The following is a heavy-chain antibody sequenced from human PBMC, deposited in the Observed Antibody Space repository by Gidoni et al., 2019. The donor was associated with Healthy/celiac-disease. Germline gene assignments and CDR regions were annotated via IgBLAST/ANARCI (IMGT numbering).Heavy chain of an antibody. Sequence: QVQLVQSGAEVQKPGASGKVSCKASGYTFSRYGISWVRQAPGQGLEWMGWIRAYNGNTNYTQKRQGRVNMTTDKSTSTAYMELGSLRSDDTAVYYCARDFGIAVAGTYYYYYGMDVWGQGTTVTVSS. CDR2: IRAYNGNT. CDR1: GYTFSRYG. V-gene: IGHV1-18*04. J-gene: IGHJ6*02. CDR3: ARDFGIAVAGTYYYYYGMDV. D-gene: IGHD6-19*01.